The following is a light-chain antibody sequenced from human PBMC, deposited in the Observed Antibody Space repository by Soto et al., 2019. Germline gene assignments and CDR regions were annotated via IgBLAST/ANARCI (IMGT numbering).Light chain of an antibody. Sequence: QSVLTQPASMSGSPGQSITISCTGTNSDIGGYNYVSWYQQHPGKAPKLMIYDVSNRPSGVSYRFSGSKSGNTASLTISGLQAEDGADYYCSSYTSRSTLGVFGGGTQLTVL. CDR1: NSDIGGYNY. J-gene: IGLJ2*01. CDR2: DVS. CDR3: SSYTSRSTLGV. V-gene: IGLV2-14*03.